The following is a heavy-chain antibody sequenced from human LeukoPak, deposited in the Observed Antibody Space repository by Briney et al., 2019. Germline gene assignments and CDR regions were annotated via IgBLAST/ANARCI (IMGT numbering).Heavy chain of an antibody. CDR1: GGSISSSRYY. V-gene: IGHV4-39*01. CDR3: ARLRSANNWYAFDF. J-gene: IGHJ4*02. CDR2: IYYNGNT. Sequence: PSETLSLTCSVSGGSISSSRYYWGWIRQPPGKGLEWIGIIYYNGNTYYNPSLKSRVTMSVDMSKNQFSLKLSSVTAADSALYYCARLRSANNWYAFDFWGQGTPVTVSS. D-gene: IGHD1-1*01.